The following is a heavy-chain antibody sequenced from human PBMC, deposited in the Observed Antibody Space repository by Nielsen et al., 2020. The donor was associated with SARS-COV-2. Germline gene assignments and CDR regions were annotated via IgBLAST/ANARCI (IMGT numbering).Heavy chain of an antibody. J-gene: IGHJ6*02. CDR2: ISSSGSTI. Sequence: GGSLRLSCAASGFTFSSYEMNWVRQAPGKGLEWVSYISSSGSTIYYADSVKGRFTISRDNAKNSLYLQMNSLRDEDTAVYYCARDYGYYYYYYGMDVWGQGTTVTVSS. V-gene: IGHV3-48*03. CDR3: ARDYGYYYYYYGMDV. CDR1: GFTFSSYE. D-gene: IGHD3-16*01.